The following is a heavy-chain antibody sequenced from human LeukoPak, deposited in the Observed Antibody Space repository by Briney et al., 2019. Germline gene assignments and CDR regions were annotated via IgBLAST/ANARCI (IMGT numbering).Heavy chain of an antibody. CDR2: TYYDGSNK. D-gene: IGHD1-26*01. J-gene: IGHJ2*01. V-gene: IGHV3-33*01. CDR3: ARDLLYSGSYSWYFDL. CDR1: GFTFSRNG. Sequence: GRSLRLSCAASGFTFSRNGMHWVRQAPGKGLEWVALTYYDGSNKYYVDSVKGRFTISRDNSKNMLYLQMNSLRAEDTAVYYCARDLLYSGSYSWYFDLWGRGIPVTVSS.